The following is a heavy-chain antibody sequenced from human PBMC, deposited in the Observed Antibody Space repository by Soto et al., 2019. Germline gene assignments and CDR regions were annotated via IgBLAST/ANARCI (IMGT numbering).Heavy chain of an antibody. CDR3: ARDRAAGTDYYGMDV. Sequence: SETLSLTCAVSGGSISSSNWWSWVRQPPGKGLEWIGEIYHSGSTNYNPSLKSRVTISVDKSKNQFSLKLSSVTAADTAVYYCARDRAAGTDYYGMDVWGQGTTVTVSS. D-gene: IGHD6-13*01. V-gene: IGHV4-4*02. CDR2: IYHSGST. CDR1: GGSISSSNW. J-gene: IGHJ6*02.